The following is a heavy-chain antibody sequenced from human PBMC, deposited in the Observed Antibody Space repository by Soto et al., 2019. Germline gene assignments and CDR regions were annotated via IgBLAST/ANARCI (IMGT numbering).Heavy chain of an antibody. Sequence: ASVKVSCKASGYTFTSYEINGVRQATGQGLEWMGWMNPNSGNTGYAQRFQGRVTMTRNTSISTAYMELSSLRSEDTAVYYCARGINYYDSGDDAFDIWGQGTMVTVSS. CDR3: ARGINYYDSGDDAFDI. J-gene: IGHJ3*02. CDR1: GYTFTSYE. CDR2: MNPNSGNT. V-gene: IGHV1-8*01. D-gene: IGHD3-10*01.